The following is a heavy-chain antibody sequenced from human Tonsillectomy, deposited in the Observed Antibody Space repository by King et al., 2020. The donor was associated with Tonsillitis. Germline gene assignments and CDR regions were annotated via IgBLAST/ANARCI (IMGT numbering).Heavy chain of an antibody. CDR2: VSSDGSNK. D-gene: IGHD6-13*01. CDR1: GFTFNAYG. Sequence: QLVQSGGGVVQPGRSLTLSCAASGFTFNAYGLHWVRQAPGKGLEWVAVVSSDGSNKYYVESVKGRFTISRDNSENTLYLQMNSLRPEDTAVYYCAKDTYMGSSWYYFDSWGQGTLVTVSS. V-gene: IGHV3-30*18. CDR3: AKDTYMGSSWYYFDS. J-gene: IGHJ4*02.